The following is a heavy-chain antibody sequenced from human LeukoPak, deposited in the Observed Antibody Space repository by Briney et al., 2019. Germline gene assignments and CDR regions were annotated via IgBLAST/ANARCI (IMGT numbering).Heavy chain of an antibody. V-gene: IGHV4-59*12. CDR1: GASTTSYY. J-gene: IGHJ4*02. Sequence: SETLSLTCSVSGASTTSYYWNWIRQAPRKGLEWIGYIYSDGTTSYSPSLRSRVTISIDTSRNQFSLNLSSVTAADTAVYYCARDEGGSTPFDYWGQGTLVTVSS. D-gene: IGHD1-26*01. CDR2: IYSDGTT. CDR3: ARDEGGSTPFDY.